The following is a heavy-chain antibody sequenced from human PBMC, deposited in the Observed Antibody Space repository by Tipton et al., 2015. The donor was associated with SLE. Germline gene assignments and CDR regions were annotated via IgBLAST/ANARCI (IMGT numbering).Heavy chain of an antibody. V-gene: IGHV3-74*01. J-gene: IGHJ5*02. CDR2: LKSDGSFT. Sequence: SLRLSCAASGFTFSNYWLHWFRQAPGKGRVWISCLKSDGSFTDYAESVKGRFTISRDNVKNTLYLEMNSLTAEDPAVYYCVRGDYSTSTPGGQGTLVTVSS. CDR3: VRGDYSTSTP. D-gene: IGHD6-6*01. CDR1: GFTFSNYW.